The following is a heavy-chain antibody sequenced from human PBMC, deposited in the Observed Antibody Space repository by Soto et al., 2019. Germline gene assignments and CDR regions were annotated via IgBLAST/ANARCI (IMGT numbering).Heavy chain of an antibody. Sequence: GGSLRLSCVASGFIFSNFGMHWVRQAPGKGLEWVAVISSDEKIKQYADSVRGRFAISRDNSKNTLYLQMTSLRAEDTAIYYCARGLRSVLDYWGQGTLVTVSS. CDR3: ARGLRSVLDY. D-gene: IGHD6-6*01. V-gene: IGHV3-33*01. CDR1: GFIFSNFG. J-gene: IGHJ4*02. CDR2: ISSDEKIK.